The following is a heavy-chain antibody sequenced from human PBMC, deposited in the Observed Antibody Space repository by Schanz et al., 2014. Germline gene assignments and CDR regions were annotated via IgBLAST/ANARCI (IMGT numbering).Heavy chain of an antibody. J-gene: IGHJ4*02. CDR2: INAGTGNT. Sequence: QVQLVQSGDEVKKPGASVKVSCKTSGYTFSDYGITWVRQAPGQRLEWMGWINAGTGNTEYSQKFQGRVTITRDTLASTAYMEVSSLRSEDTAVYYCARSGSSNWYCFDYWGQGTLVTVSS. D-gene: IGHD6-13*01. CDR3: ARSGSSNWYCFDY. V-gene: IGHV1-3*01. CDR1: GYTFSDYG.